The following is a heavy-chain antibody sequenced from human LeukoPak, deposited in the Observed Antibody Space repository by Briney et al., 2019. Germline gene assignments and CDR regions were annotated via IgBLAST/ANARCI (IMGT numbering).Heavy chain of an antibody. D-gene: IGHD5-18*01. CDR3: ARGNSYGSPYGMDV. Sequence: ASVKGSCKASGYTFTSYDVNWVRQATGQGPEWMGWMNGNTGNTGYAQKFQGSVTMTRDTSISTAYMELSSLSSDDTAIYYCARGNSYGSPYGMDVWGQGTTVTVSS. CDR1: GYTFTSYD. V-gene: IGHV1-8*01. J-gene: IGHJ6*02. CDR2: MNGNTGNT.